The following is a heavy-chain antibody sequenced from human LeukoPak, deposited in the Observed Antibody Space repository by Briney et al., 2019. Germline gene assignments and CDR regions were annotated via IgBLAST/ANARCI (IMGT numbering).Heavy chain of an antibody. V-gene: IGHV3-7*03. J-gene: IGHJ4*02. Sequence: AGGSLRLSCAVSGFTFSSYWMSWVRQAPGKGLEWVANIKQDGSEKYYVDSVKGRFTISRDNAKNSLYLQTNSLRAEDTAVYYCARDEYYYDSSGLDYWGQGTLVTVSS. CDR1: GFTFSSYW. CDR2: IKQDGSEK. CDR3: ARDEYYYDSSGLDY. D-gene: IGHD3-22*01.